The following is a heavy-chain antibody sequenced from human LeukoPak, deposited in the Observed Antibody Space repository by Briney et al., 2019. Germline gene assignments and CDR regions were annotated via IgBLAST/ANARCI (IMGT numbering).Heavy chain of an antibody. D-gene: IGHD3-22*01. J-gene: IGHJ3*02. CDR3: AKDIQYYDSSLDAFDI. CDR1: GFTFSSHA. CDR2: ISGSGGST. Sequence: GGSLRLSCAAPGFTFSSHAMNWVRRAPGKGLEWVSVISGSGGSTYYADSVKGRFTISRDNSKNTLYLQMNSLRAEDTAVYYCAKDIQYYDSSLDAFDIWGQGTMVTVSS. V-gene: IGHV3-23*01.